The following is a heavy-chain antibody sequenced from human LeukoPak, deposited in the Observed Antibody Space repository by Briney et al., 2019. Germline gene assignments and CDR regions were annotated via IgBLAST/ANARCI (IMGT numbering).Heavy chain of an antibody. Sequence: ASVKVPCKASGYTFTSYGISWVRQAPGQGLEWMGWISAYNGNTNYAQKLQGRVTMTTDTSTSTAYMELRSLRSDDTAVYYCAGGQLRFLEWLLFPSHGMGVWGQGTTVTVSS. D-gene: IGHD3-3*01. CDR2: ISAYNGNT. CDR1: GYTFTSYG. J-gene: IGHJ6*02. CDR3: AGGQLRFLEWLLFPSHGMGV. V-gene: IGHV1-18*01.